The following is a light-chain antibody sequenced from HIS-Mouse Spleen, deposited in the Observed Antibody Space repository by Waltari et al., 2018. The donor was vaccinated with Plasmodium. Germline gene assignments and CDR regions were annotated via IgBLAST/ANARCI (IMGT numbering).Light chain of an antibody. V-gene: IGKV1-5*03. CDR2: KAS. CDR1: QCISSW. J-gene: IGKJ2*01. CDR3: QQYNSYSYT. Sequence: DIQMTQSPSTLSASVGYRVTLTCRASQCISSWLAWYQQKPGKAPKLLIYKASSLESGVPSRFSGSGSETEFTLTISSLQPDDFATYYCQQYNSYSYTFGQGTKLEIK.